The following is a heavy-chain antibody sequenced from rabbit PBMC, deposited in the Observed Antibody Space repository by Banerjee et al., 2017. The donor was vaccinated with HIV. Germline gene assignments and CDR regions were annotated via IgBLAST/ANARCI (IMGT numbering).Heavy chain of an antibody. CDR1: GFSFSDKYV. CDR3: ARGPSSSSSIAPYYYDL. D-gene: IGHD1-1*01. Sequence: QEQLEESGGDLVKPGRSLTLTCTASGFSFSDKYVMCWVRQAPGKGLEWIGCINTNSGNTVYASWAKGRFTISKTSSTTVPLQMTSLTDADTATYFCARGPSSSSSIAPYYYDLWGQGTLVTVS. V-gene: IGHV1S45*01. J-gene: IGHJ3*01. CDR2: INTNSGNT.